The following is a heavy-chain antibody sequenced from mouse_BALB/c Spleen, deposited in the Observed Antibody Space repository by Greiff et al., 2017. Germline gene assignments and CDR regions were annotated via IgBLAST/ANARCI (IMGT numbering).Heavy chain of an antibody. J-gene: IGHJ1*01. Sequence: LKQPGSELVRPGASVKLSCKASGYTFTSYWMHWVKQRHGQGLEWIGNIYPGSGSTNYDEKFKSKGTLTVDTSSSTAYMHLSSLTSEDSAVYYCTRYGNYGYFDVWGAGTTVTVSS. CDR1: GYTFTSYW. CDR2: IYPGSGST. D-gene: IGHD2-1*01. V-gene: IGHV1S22*01. CDR3: TRYGNYGYFDV.